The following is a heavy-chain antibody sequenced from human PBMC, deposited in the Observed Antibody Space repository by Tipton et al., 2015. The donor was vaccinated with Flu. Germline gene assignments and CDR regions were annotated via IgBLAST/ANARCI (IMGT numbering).Heavy chain of an antibody. Sequence: TLSLTCTVSGGSITDNHYYWNWIRQPAGRGLQWIGRLYASGDTFYSPSFRSRVSISADTSNNQFSLMLASVTAAGTAVYFCARARLSVTDPRGHFDFWGQGALVTVSS. D-gene: IGHD3-16*01. CDR1: GGSITDNHYY. V-gene: IGHV4-61*02. CDR3: ARARLSVTDPRGHFDF. J-gene: IGHJ4*02. CDR2: LYASGDT.